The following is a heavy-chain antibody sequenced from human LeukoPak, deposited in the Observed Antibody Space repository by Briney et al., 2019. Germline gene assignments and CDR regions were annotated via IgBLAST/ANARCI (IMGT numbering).Heavy chain of an antibody. J-gene: IGHJ4*02. CDR3: AREGVVGYD. Sequence: ASVKVSCKASGYTFTSYGISWVRQAPGQGLEWMGIINPSGGSTSYAQKFQGRVTMTRDMSTSTVYMELSSLRSEDTAVYYCAREGVVGYDWGQGTLVTVSS. V-gene: IGHV1-46*01. D-gene: IGHD3-3*01. CDR2: INPSGGST. CDR1: GYTFTSYG.